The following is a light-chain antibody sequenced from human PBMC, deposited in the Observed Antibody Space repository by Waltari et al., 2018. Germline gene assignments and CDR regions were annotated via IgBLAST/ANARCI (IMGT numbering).Light chain of an antibody. J-gene: IGKJ5*01. CDR2: DAS. CDR1: QSVSSY. V-gene: IGKV3-11*01. CDR3: QQRSNWPIN. Sequence: EIVLTQSPATLSLSPGERATLPCRTSQSVSSYLAWYQQNPGQAPRLLIYDASNRATGIPARFSGSGSGTDFTLTISSLEPEDFAVYYCQQRSNWPINFGQGTRLQIK.